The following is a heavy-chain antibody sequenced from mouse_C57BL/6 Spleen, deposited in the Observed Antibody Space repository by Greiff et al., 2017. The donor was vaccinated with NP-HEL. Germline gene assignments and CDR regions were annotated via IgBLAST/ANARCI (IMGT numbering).Heavy chain of an antibody. J-gene: IGHJ4*01. D-gene: IGHD2-1*01. CDR2: ISSGSSTI. V-gene: IGHV5-17*01. Sequence: DVKLVESGGGLVKPGGSLKLSCAASGFTFSDYGMHWVRQAPEKGLEWVAYISSGSSTIYYADTVKGRFTISRDNAKNTLFLQMTSLRSEDTAMYYCARREGNWPHYYAMDYWGQGTSVTVAS. CDR1: GFTFSDYG. CDR3: ARREGNWPHYYAMDY.